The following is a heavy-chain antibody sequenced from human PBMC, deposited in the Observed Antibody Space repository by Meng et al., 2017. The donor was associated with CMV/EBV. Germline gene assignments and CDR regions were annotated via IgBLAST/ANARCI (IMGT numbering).Heavy chain of an antibody. CDR1: GCTFSSYA. D-gene: IGHD3-16*01. CDR2: IITIFGTA. Sequence: SVKVSCKASGCTFSSYAISWVRQAPGQGLEWMGGIITIFGTANYAQKFQGRVTITTDESTSTAYMELSSLRSEDTAVYYCASAYLTWPYGMDVWGQGTTVTVSS. CDR3: ASAYLTWPYGMDV. J-gene: IGHJ6*02. V-gene: IGHV1-69*05.